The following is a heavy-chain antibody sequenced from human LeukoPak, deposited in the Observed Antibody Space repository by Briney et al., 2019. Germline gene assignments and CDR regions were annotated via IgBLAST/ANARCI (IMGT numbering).Heavy chain of an antibody. D-gene: IGHD4-23*01. CDR1: GNSISSGYY. J-gene: IGHJ5*02. V-gene: IGHV4-38-2*02. Sequence: PSETLSLTCAVSGNSISSGYYWGWIRRPPGKGLEWIGSINHSGSTYYNPSLKSRITISVDTSKNQFSLKLTSVTAADMAVYYCARDRGSPVGWFDPWGQGTLVTVSS. CDR3: ARDRGSPVGWFDP. CDR2: INHSGST.